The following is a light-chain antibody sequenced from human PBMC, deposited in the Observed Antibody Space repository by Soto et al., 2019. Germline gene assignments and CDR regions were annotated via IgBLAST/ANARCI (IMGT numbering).Light chain of an antibody. Sequence: QSALTQPRSVSGSPGQSVTIFCTGTSGDVGSYNLVSWYQQHPGKAPKLMIYEGGKRPSGVSNRFSGSKSGNTASLTISGLQAEDEADYYCCSYAGSGTLVFGGGTKLTVL. V-gene: IGLV2-23*01. CDR2: EGG. CDR3: CSYAGSGTLV. CDR1: SGDVGSYNL. J-gene: IGLJ3*02.